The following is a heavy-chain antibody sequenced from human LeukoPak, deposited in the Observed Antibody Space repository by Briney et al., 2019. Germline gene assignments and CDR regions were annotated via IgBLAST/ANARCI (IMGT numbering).Heavy chain of an antibody. D-gene: IGHD3-10*01. CDR1: GFSFRSYN. CDR2: IEDDENSE. Sequence: GGSLRLSCAAPGFSFRSYNMHWVRQAPGKGLEWVAFIEDDENSEYYADSVKARFTVSRDNSRNTLYLQMNSLRAEDTAMYHCAKDYGSGGYSFDYWGQGTLVTVSS. V-gene: IGHV3-30*02. J-gene: IGHJ4*02. CDR3: AKDYGSGGYSFDY.